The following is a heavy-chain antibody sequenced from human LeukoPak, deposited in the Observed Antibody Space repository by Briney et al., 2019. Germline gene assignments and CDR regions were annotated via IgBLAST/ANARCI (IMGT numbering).Heavy chain of an antibody. V-gene: IGHV4-39*01. D-gene: IGHD6-13*01. CDR2: IYYSGST. CDR1: GGSISSSSYY. J-gene: IGHJ4*02. CDR3: ARQAPTSSSWYVAAQRGRYYFDY. Sequence: PPETLSLTCTVSGGSISSSSYYWGWIRQPPGKGLEWIGSIYYSGSTYYNPSLKSRVTISVDTSKNQFSLKLSSVTAADTAVYYCARQAPTSSSWYVAAQRGRYYFDYWGQGTLVTVSS.